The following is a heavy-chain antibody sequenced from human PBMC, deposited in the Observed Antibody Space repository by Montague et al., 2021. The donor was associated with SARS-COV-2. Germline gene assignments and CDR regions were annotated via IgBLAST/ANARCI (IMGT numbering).Heavy chain of an antibody. CDR3: ARDRFDLGAGRQGTIDF. V-gene: IGHV4-4*07. D-gene: IGHD3-10*01. CDR2: MHFTGKT. Sequence: SETLSLTCSVSGDSITNHYWPWIRQPAGKGLEWIGRMHFTGKTNFSPFFSSRLTMSADTSKNQFSLKLTSVTAADTAIYFCARDRFDLGAGRQGTIDFWGQGTLVTVSS. J-gene: IGHJ4*02. CDR1: GDSITNHY.